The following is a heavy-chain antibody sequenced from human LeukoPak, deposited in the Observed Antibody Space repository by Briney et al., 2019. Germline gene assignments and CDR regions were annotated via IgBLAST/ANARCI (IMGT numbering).Heavy chain of an antibody. Sequence: PSEILSLTCAVYGGSFSGYYWSWIRQPPGKGLEWIGEINHSGSTNYNPSLKSRVTISVDTSKNQFSLKLSSVTAADTAVYYCARAHYTFSRYGGFDYWGQGTLVTVSS. J-gene: IGHJ4*02. V-gene: IGHV4-34*01. CDR3: ARAHYTFSRYGGFDY. D-gene: IGHD3-3*01. CDR1: GGSFSGYY. CDR2: INHSGST.